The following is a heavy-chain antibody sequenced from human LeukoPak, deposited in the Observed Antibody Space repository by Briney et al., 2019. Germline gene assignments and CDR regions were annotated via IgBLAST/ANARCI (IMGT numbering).Heavy chain of an antibody. J-gene: IGHJ6*02. CDR1: GATISHYY. CDR3: ARGGMDV. CDR2: IFYSGST. Sequence: SETLSLTCAVSGATISHYYWSWIRQPPGKGLEWVGHIFYSGSTNYNPSLKSRVTISIDTSKNHVSLTLNTVTPADTAIYYCARGGMDVWGQGTTVTVSS. V-gene: IGHV4-59*01.